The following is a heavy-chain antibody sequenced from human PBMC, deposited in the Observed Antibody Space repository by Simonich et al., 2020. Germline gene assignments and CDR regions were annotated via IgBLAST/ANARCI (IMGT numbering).Heavy chain of an antibody. V-gene: IGHV3-21*01. Sequence: EVQLVESGGGLVKPGGSLRLSCAASGFTFSSYSMNWGRQAPGKGLEWVSSISSSSIYIYYADAGKGRFTISRDNAKNALYLQMNSLRAEDTAVYYCARARGDSSSWYFDYWGQGTLVTVSS. CDR1: GFTFSSYS. CDR2: ISSSSIYI. CDR3: ARARGDSSSWYFDY. J-gene: IGHJ4*02. D-gene: IGHD6-13*01.